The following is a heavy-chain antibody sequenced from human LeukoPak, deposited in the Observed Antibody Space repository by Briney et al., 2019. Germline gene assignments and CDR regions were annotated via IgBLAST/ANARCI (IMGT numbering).Heavy chain of an antibody. CDR1: GFTFSSYA. V-gene: IGHV3-30-3*01. CDR3: ARDVDY. Sequence: GGSLRLSCAASGFTFSSYAMHWVRQAPGKGLEWVAVISYDGSNKYYADSVKGRFTISRDNSKNTLYLQMNSLRAEDTAVYYCARDVDYWGQGTLVTVSS. CDR2: ISYDGSNK. J-gene: IGHJ4*02.